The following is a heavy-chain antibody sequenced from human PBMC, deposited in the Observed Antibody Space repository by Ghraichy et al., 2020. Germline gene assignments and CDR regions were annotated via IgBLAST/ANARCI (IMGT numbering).Heavy chain of an antibody. Sequence: SGPTLVKPTQTLTLTCTFSGFSLSTSGVGVGWIRQPPGKALEWLALIYWDDDKRYSPSLKSRLTITKDTSKNQVVLTMTNMDPVDTATYYCAQSYLRLGELSLYHPFDYWGQGTLVTVSS. CDR1: GFSLSTSGVG. D-gene: IGHD3-16*02. J-gene: IGHJ4*02. CDR2: IYWDDDK. V-gene: IGHV2-5*02. CDR3: AQSYLRLGELSLYHPFDY.